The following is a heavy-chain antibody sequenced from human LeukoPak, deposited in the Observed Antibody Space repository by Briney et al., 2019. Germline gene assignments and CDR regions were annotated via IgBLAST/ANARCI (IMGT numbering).Heavy chain of an antibody. D-gene: IGHD1-20*01. Sequence: ASVKVSCKASGYTFTGYYMHWVRQAPGQGLEWMGWINPNSGGTNYAQKFQGRVTMTRDTSISTAYMELSRLRSDDTAVYYCARDRAYNWNVFDYWGQGTLVTVSS. CDR2: INPNSGGT. J-gene: IGHJ4*02. CDR1: GYTFTGYY. V-gene: IGHV1-2*02. CDR3: ARDRAYNWNVFDY.